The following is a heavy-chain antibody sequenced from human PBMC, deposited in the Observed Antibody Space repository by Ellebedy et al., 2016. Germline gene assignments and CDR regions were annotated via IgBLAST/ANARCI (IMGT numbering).Heavy chain of an antibody. Sequence: GESLKIPXAASGFTLYNYWMSWVRQAPGKGLEWVANIKQDGSEKNYVDSVKGRFTISRDNAKNSLYLQMNSLRAEDTAVYYCARGRSHGFDIWGQGTMVTVSS. CDR2: IKQDGSEK. CDR1: GFTLYNYW. J-gene: IGHJ3*02. CDR3: ARGRSHGFDI. V-gene: IGHV3-7*01.